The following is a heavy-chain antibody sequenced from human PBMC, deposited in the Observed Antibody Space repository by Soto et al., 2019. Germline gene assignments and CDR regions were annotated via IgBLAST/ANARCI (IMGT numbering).Heavy chain of an antibody. Sequence: SQNLSLTCTVSGASISSSSFYWRWVRQPPGKGLESIANIYYDGNTYYNPSLKSRVTISADTSETQFSLKLNSVSAADTAVYYCARGPSGDKVDYWGQGIQVTVSS. V-gene: IGHV4-39*07. D-gene: IGHD3-10*01. J-gene: IGHJ4*02. CDR3: ARGPSGDKVDY. CDR1: GASISSSSFY. CDR2: IYYDGNT.